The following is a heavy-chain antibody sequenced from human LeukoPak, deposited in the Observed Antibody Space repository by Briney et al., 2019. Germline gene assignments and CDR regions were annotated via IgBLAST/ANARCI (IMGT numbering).Heavy chain of an antibody. CDR2: IKQDGSEK. D-gene: IGHD2-2*01. CDR3: ARGQLPGNY. CDR1: GFTFSSYG. Sequence: GGSLRLSCAASGFTFSSYGMHWVRQAPGKGLEWVANIKQDGSEKYYVDSVKGRFTISRDNARNSLYLQMNSLRAEDTAVYYCARGQLPGNYWGQGTLVTVSS. J-gene: IGHJ4*02. V-gene: IGHV3-7*05.